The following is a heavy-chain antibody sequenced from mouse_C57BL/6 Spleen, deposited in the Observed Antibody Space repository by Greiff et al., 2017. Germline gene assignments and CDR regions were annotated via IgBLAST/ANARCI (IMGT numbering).Heavy chain of an antibody. CDR3: AREDTTVVAYYYAMDY. CDR1: GYTFTSYG. V-gene: IGHV1-81*01. Sequence: VQLQQSGAELARPGASVKLSCKASGYTFTSYGISWVKQRTGQGLEWIGEIYPRSGNTYYNEKFKGKATLTADKSSSTAYMELRSLTSEDSAVYFCAREDTTVVAYYYAMDYWGQGTSVTVSS. CDR2: IYPRSGNT. D-gene: IGHD1-1*01. J-gene: IGHJ4*01.